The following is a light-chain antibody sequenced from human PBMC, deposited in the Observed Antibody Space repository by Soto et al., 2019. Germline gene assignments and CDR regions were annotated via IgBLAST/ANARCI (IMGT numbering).Light chain of an antibody. J-gene: IGLJ1*01. CDR1: SSNTGNNY. CDR3: ATWDSSLSARV. Sequence: QSVLTQPPSVSAAPGQKVTISCSGSSSNTGNNYVSWYQQLPGTAPKLLIYENNKRPSGIPDRFSGSKSGTSATLGITGLQTGDEADYYCATWDSSLSARVFGTGTKLTVL. CDR2: ENN. V-gene: IGLV1-51*02.